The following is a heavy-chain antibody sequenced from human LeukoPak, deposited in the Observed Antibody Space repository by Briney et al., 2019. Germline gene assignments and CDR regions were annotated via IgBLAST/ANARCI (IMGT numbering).Heavy chain of an antibody. CDR2: INHSGST. Sequence: SETLSLTCAVYGGSLSGYYWSWIRQPPGKGLEWIGEINHSGSTNYNPSLKSRVTISVDTSKNQFSLKLSSVTAADTAVYYCARGGGVVVGSCGTCYLRNCYYYYMDVWGKGTTVTVSS. J-gene: IGHJ6*03. CDR3: ARGGGVVVGSCGTCYLRNCYYYYMDV. V-gene: IGHV4-34*01. CDR1: GGSLSGYY. D-gene: IGHD2-15*01.